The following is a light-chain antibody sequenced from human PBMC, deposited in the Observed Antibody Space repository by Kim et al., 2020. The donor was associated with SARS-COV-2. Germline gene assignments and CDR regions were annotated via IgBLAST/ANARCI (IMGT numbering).Light chain of an antibody. CDR2: DAS. V-gene: IGKV3-11*01. CDR3: QQRSNWPPPYT. J-gene: IGKJ2*01. Sequence: EIVLTQSTATLSLSPGERATLSCRASQSVSSYLAWYQQKPGQAPRLLIYDASNRATGIPARFSGSGSGTDFTLTISSLEPEDFAVYYCQQRSNWPPPYTFGQGTKLEI. CDR1: QSVSSY.